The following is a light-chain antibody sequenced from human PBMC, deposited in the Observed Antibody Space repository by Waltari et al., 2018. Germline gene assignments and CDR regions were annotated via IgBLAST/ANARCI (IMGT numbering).Light chain of an antibody. V-gene: IGKV3-20*01. Sequence: EIVLTQSPGTLSLSLGERATVSCRASPSVSRALAWYQQKPGQAPRLLIYGASTRATGIPDRFRSSGSGTDFSLTISRLEPDDFAVYYCQHYLRLPVTFGQGTTVEI. CDR1: PSVSRA. CDR2: GAS. J-gene: IGKJ1*01. CDR3: QHYLRLPVT.